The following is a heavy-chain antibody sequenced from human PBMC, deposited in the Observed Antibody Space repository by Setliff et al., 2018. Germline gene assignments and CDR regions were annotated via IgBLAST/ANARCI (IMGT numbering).Heavy chain of an antibody. J-gene: IGHJ4*02. V-gene: IGHV3-74*01. D-gene: IGHD3-3*01. CDR3: AKDLITTTVPEWLLYTPTTYFDY. CDR1: GYTLTELS. CDR2: INSDGSST. Sequence: SCKVSGYTLTELSMHWVRQAPGKGLVWVSRINSDGSSTSYADSVKGRFTISRDNSKNTLYLQMNSLRAEDTAVYYCAKDLITTTVPEWLLYTPTTYFDYWGQGTLVTVSS.